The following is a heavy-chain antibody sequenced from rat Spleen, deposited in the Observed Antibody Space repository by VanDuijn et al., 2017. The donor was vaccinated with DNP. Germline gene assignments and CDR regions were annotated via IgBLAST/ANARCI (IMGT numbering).Heavy chain of an antibody. V-gene: IGHV5-22*01. Sequence: EVQLVESGGGLVQPGRSLKLSCAASGFTFSDYYMAWVRQAPAKGLEWVASISYEGSSTYYGDSVKGRFTISRDNAKSTLYLQMNSLRSEDTATYYCARHGTTEGIAYFDYWGQGVMVTVSS. CDR3: ARHGTTEGIAYFDY. D-gene: IGHD1-11*01. J-gene: IGHJ2*01. CDR1: GFTFSDYY. CDR2: ISYEGSST.